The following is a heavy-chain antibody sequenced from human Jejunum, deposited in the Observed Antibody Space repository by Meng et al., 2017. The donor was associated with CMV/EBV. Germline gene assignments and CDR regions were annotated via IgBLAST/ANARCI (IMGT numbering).Heavy chain of an antibody. V-gene: IGHV6-1*01. D-gene: IGHD7-27*01. CDR3: ARGWGFDF. CDR2: TYYRSKWYN. Sequence: VISGDSVAGTTPAWNWIRQSPSRGLEWLGRTYYRSKWYNDYAESVKGRITINPDTSKNQFSLQLNSVTPEDTAVYYCARGWGFDFWGQGTPVTVSS. J-gene: IGHJ4*02. CDR1: GDSVAGTTPA.